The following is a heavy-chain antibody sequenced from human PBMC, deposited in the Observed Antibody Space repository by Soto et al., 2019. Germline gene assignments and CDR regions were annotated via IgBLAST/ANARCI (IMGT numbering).Heavy chain of an antibody. V-gene: IGHV1-69*01. CDR2: IIPIFGTA. J-gene: IGHJ6*02. Sequence: QVQLVQSGAEVKKPGSSVKVSCKASGGTFSSYAISWVRQAPGQGLEWMGGIIPIFGTANYAQKFQGRVTITADESTSTAYMELSSLRSEDTAVYYCARGTIAAAGIYYYYGMDVWGQGTTVTVSS. CDR3: ARGTIAAAGIYYYYGMDV. D-gene: IGHD6-13*01. CDR1: GGTFSSYA.